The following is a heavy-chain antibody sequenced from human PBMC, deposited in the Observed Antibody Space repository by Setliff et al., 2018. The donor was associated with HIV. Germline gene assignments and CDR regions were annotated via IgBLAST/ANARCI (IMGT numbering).Heavy chain of an antibody. CDR3: ARGRKRDGYNFYYYYMDV. D-gene: IGHD5-12*01. Sequence: SETLSLTCTVSGGSISSYYWSWIRQPPGKGLEWIGYIYYSGSTNYNPSLKSRVTISVDTSKNQFSLRLSSVTAADTAVYYCARGRKRDGYNFYYYYMDVWDKGTTVTVSS. V-gene: IGHV4-59*12. J-gene: IGHJ6*03. CDR1: GGSISSYY. CDR2: IYYSGST.